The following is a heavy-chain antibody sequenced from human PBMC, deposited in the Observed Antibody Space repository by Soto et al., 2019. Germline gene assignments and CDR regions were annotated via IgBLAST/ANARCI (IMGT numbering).Heavy chain of an antibody. J-gene: IGHJ4*02. V-gene: IGHV1-69*06. CDR3: AREGRGKKAGYNGLVSLGY. Sequence: QVQLVQSGAEVKKPGSSVRVSCQASGATFNTITINWVRQAPGHGLEWLGRIIPIFNTTQYPQKFQGRVTITADKSTNTASLELSSLRSDDTAVYYCAREGRGKKAGYNGLVSLGYWGQGTPVTVSS. CDR2: IIPIFNTT. D-gene: IGHD2-2*02. CDR1: GATFNTIT.